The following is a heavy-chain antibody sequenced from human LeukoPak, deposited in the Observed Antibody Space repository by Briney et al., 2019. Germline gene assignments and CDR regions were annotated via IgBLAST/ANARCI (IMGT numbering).Heavy chain of an antibody. Sequence: ASVKVSCKASGYTFTGYYMHWVRQAPGQGLEWMGWINPNSGGTNYAQKFQGRVTMTRDTSISTAYMELSRLRSDDTAVYYCAXXXXXRRYYYYGMDVWGQGTTVTVSS. CDR3: AXXXXXRRYYYYGMDV. J-gene: IGHJ6*02. V-gene: IGHV1-2*02. CDR1: GYTFTGYY. CDR2: INPNSGGT.